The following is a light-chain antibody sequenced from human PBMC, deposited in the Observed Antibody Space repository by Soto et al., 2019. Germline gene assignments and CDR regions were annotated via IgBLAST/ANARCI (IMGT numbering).Light chain of an antibody. CDR3: QDRSNWPRT. CDR1: QSVSTY. Sequence: EIVLTQSPATLSLSPGERATLSCRASQSVSTYLAWYQQKPGQAPRLLIHDASNRATGIPARFSGSGSGTDFTLTISSLEPEDFAVYYCQDRSNWPRTFGQGTKVEIK. V-gene: IGKV3-11*01. J-gene: IGKJ1*01. CDR2: DAS.